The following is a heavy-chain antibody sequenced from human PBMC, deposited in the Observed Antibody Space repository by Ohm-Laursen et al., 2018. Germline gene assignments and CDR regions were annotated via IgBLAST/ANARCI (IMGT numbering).Heavy chain of an antibody. D-gene: IGHD5-12*01. CDR2: MNPNSGNT. CDR1: GYTFNSYD. CDR3: ASRVATLRHAFDL. Sequence: GSSVKVSCKASGYTFNSYDINWVRQATGQGLEWMGWMNPNSGNTGYAQKFQGRVTMTRDTSIRTAYTELSSLRSEDTAVYYCASRVATLRHAFDLWGQGTMVTVSS. J-gene: IGHJ3*01. V-gene: IGHV1-8*01.